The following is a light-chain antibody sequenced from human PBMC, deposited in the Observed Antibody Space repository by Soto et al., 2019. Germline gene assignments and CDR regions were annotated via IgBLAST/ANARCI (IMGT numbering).Light chain of an antibody. V-gene: IGKV3-15*01. J-gene: IGKJ4*01. CDR1: QSVSSSY. CDR2: DTS. Sequence: MMITQSPATVSVSPGERATLSCRASQSVSSSYLAWYQHKPGQTPRLLIYDTSTRATGVPTRFSGSRSGAEFTLTINSLQSEDFAVYYCQPYNNWPLTFGGGTKVDIK. CDR3: QPYNNWPLT.